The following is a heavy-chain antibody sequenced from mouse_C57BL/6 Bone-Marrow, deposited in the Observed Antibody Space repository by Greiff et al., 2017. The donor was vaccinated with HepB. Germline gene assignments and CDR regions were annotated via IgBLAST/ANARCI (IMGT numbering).Heavy chain of an antibody. V-gene: IGHV1-54*01. D-gene: IGHD2-4*01. Sequence: QVQLQQSGAELVRPGTSVKVSCKASGYAFTNYLIEWVKQRPGQGLEWIGVINPGSGGTNYNEKFKGKATLTADKSSSTAYMQLSSLTSEDFAVYFCARRRLRLLFDYWGQGTTLTVSS. CDR1: GYAFTNYL. J-gene: IGHJ2*01. CDR2: INPGSGGT. CDR3: ARRRLRLLFDY.